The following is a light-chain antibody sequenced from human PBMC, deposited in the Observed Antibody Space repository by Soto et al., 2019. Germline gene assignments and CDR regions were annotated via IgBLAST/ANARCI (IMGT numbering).Light chain of an antibody. CDR3: QQCGSSPIT. V-gene: IGKV3-20*01. J-gene: IGKJ5*01. CDR1: QSVGSY. Sequence: EIVLTQSPGTLSLSPGERATLSCRASQSVGSYLAWYQQKPGQTPRLLIYDASNRAAGIPARFSGSGSGTDFTLTISRLEPEDFAVYYCQQCGSSPITFGQGTRLEIK. CDR2: DAS.